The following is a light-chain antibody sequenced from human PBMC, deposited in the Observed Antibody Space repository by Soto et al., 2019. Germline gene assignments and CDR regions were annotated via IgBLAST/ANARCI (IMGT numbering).Light chain of an antibody. Sequence: QSVLTQPPSASGTPGQRVTISCSGSSSNIGSNTVNWYQRLPGTAPKLLIYGNNQRPSGVPDRFSGSKSGTSASLAISGLQSEDEADYYCATWDDSLNGRVFGGGTKVTVL. V-gene: IGLV1-44*01. CDR3: ATWDDSLNGRV. CDR2: GNN. CDR1: SSNIGSNT. J-gene: IGLJ2*01.